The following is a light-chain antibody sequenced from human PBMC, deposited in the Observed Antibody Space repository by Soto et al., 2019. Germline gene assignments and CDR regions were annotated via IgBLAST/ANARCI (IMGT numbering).Light chain of an antibody. CDR2: EVS. CDR1: SSDVGGYNY. J-gene: IGLJ1*01. Sequence: QSVLTQPASVSGSPGQSITISCTGTSSDVGGYNYVSWYQQHPGKAPKLMIYEVSNRPSGVSNRFPGSKSGNTASLTISGLQAEDDADYYCSSYTGGNPSYVFGTGTKVTVL. V-gene: IGLV2-14*01. CDR3: SSYTGGNPSYV.